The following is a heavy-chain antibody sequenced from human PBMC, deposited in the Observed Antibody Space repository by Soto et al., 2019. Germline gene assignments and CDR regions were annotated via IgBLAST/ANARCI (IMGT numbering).Heavy chain of an antibody. D-gene: IGHD1-7*01. Sequence: GGSLRLSCAASGFTFSSYWMSWVRQAPGKGLEWVANIKQDGSEKYYVDSVKGRFTISRDNAKNSLYLQMNSLRAEDTAVYYCARGEDNWNYFSISGATSFDYWGQGTLVTVSS. J-gene: IGHJ4*02. CDR2: IKQDGSEK. CDR3: ARGEDNWNYFSISGATSFDY. CDR1: GFTFSSYW. V-gene: IGHV3-7*04.